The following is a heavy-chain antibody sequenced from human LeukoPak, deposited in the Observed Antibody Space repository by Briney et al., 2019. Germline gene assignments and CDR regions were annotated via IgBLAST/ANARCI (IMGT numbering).Heavy chain of an antibody. CDR3: ARGNLEDTYYDFWSGYWKYFDY. CDR1: GGSISSGSYY. D-gene: IGHD3-3*01. J-gene: IGHJ4*02. V-gene: IGHV4-61*02. CDR2: IYTSGST. Sequence: NPSETLSLTCTVSGGSISSGSYYWSWIRQPAGKGLEWIGRIYTSGSTNYNPSLKSRVTISVDTSKNQFSLKLSSVTAADTAVYYCARGNLEDTYYDFWSGYWKYFDYWGQGTLVTVSS.